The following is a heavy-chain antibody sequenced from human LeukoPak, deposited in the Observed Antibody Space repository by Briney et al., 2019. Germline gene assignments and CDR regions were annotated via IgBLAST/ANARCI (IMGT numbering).Heavy chain of an antibody. CDR2: IKSKTDGGTT. CDR1: GLTFSDAW. Sequence: PGGSLRLSCAASGLTFSDAWMTWVRQAPGKGLEWVGRIKSKTDGGTTDYAAPVEGRFTISRDDSKNTLYLQMNSLKTEDSAVYYCSSGWRGDRWGQGTLVTVSS. CDR3: SSGWRGDR. V-gene: IGHV3-15*01. D-gene: IGHD6-19*01. J-gene: IGHJ5*02.